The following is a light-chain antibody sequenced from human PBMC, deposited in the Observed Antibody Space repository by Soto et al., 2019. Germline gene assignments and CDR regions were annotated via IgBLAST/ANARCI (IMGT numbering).Light chain of an antibody. J-gene: IGLJ2*01. Sequence: QSVLTQPDSVSGSPGQSITISCTGTSSDVGGYNYVSWYQQHPGKAPKLMIYEVSNRPSGVSNRFSGSKSGNTASLTISGLQAEDEADYYCSSSTSSSTYVVFGGGTQVTVL. CDR2: EVS. V-gene: IGLV2-14*01. CDR1: SSDVGGYNY. CDR3: SSSTSSSTYVV.